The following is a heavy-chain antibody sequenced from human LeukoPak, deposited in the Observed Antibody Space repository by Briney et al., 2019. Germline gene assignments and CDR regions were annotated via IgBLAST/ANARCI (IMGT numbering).Heavy chain of an antibody. Sequence: GGSLRLSCAASGFTFSSYAMSWVRQAPGKGLERVSAISGSGGSTYYADSVKGRFTISRDNSKNTLYLQMNSLRAEDTAVYYCAKPPRPRFWSGYKYYFDYWGQGTLVTVSS. CDR1: GFTFSSYA. J-gene: IGHJ4*02. CDR3: AKPPRPRFWSGYKYYFDY. V-gene: IGHV3-23*01. CDR2: ISGSGGST. D-gene: IGHD3-3*01.